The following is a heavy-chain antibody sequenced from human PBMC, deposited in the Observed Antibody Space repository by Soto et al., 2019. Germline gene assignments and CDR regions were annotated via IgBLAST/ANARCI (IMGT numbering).Heavy chain of an antibody. V-gene: IGHV3-74*01. CDR2: IKYDGTST. J-gene: IGHJ6*02. CDR3: ARGIKNYYGVDV. D-gene: IGHD2-15*01. Sequence: GGSLRLSCAASGFIFSDHWMHWVRQAPGKGPVWVSRIKYDGTSTSYADSVQGRFTISRDNARNTVYLQMNSLRAEDTAVYYCARGIKNYYGVDVWGQGTTVTVSS. CDR1: GFIFSDHW.